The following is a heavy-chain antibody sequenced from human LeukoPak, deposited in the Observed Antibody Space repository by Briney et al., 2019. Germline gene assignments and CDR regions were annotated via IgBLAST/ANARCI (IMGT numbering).Heavy chain of an antibody. D-gene: IGHD6-19*01. J-gene: IGHJ5*02. V-gene: IGHV4-31*03. CDR3: ATLLPLYSSGWYWFDP. Sequence: SETLSLSCTVSGGSISSGGYYWSWIRQHPGKGLEWIGYIYYSGSTYYNTSLKSRVTISVDTSKNQFSLKLSSVTAADTAVYYCATLLPLYSSGWYWFDPWGQGTLVTVSS. CDR2: IYYSGST. CDR1: GGSISSGGYY.